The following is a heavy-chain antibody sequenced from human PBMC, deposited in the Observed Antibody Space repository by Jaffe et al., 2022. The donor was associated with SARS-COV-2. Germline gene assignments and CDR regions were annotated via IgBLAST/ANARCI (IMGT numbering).Heavy chain of an antibody. CDR1: GGSISGYY. D-gene: IGHD3-10*01. CDR3: ARRLPQYSGTYYAGSWFDP. CDR2: INHSGTT. V-gene: IGHV4-34*01. Sequence: QAQLHQWGAGVAKPSETLSLTCDVLGGSISGYYWTWIRQPQGKGLEWIGEINHSGTTHYNPSLGSRVTLSVDTAKNQFSLNLSSVTAADTAVYYCARRLPQYSGTYYAGSWFDPWGQGTLVIVSS. J-gene: IGHJ5*02.